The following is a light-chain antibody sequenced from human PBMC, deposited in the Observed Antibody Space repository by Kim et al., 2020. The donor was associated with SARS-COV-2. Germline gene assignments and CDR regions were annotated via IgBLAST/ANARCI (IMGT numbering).Light chain of an antibody. CDR1: QNNKIY. CDR3: QQSYTAQYT. CDR2: ATS. V-gene: IGKV1-39*01. Sequence: DIQMTQSPSSLSASVGDSVTITCRASQNNKIYLNWYQQKTGKAPNLLIYATSTVESGVPSRFSGSRSGTTFTLTISSLRPEDCATYYCQQSYTAQYTCGQETKLDI. J-gene: IGKJ2*01.